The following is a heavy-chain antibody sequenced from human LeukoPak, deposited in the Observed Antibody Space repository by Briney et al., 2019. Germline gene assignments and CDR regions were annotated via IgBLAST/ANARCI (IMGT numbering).Heavy chain of an antibody. CDR1: GFTFSDYY. V-gene: IGHV3-11*04. J-gene: IGHJ6*03. CDR2: ISSSGSTI. CDR3: ARHYDYGWGSYRSYYYYYMDV. D-gene: IGHD3-16*02. Sequence: GGSLRLSCAASGFTFSDYYMSWIRQAPGKGLEWVSYISSSGSTIYYADSVKGRFTISRDNAKNSLYLQMNSLRAEDTAVYYCARHYDYGWGSYRSYYYYYMDVWGKGTTVTVSS.